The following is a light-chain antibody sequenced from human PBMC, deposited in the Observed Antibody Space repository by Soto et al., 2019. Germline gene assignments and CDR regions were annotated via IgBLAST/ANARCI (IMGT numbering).Light chain of an antibody. V-gene: IGKV1-9*01. CDR3: QQLYRYPIT. CDR1: QGISNS. J-gene: IGKJ5*01. Sequence: VQLTQSPSFMSLSAGDRVTITCRASQGISNSLAWYQQKPGKAPKLLIYSASTLQSGVPSRFSGGFSGTEFTLTISSLQPEDFATYYCQQLYRYPITFGQGTRLEI. CDR2: SAS.